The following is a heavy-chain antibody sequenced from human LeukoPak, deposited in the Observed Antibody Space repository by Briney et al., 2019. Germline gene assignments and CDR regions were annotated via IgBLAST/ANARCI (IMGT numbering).Heavy chain of an antibody. D-gene: IGHD1-26*01. V-gene: IGHV1-2*02. CDR1: GYTFTSYG. J-gene: IGHJ3*02. Sequence: GASVKVSCKASGYTFTSYGISWVRQAPGQGLEWMGWINPNSGGTNYAQKFQGRVTMTRDTSISTAYMELSRLRSDDTAVYYCARGKRELLIDDAFDIWGQGTMVTVSS. CDR2: INPNSGGT. CDR3: ARGKRELLIDDAFDI.